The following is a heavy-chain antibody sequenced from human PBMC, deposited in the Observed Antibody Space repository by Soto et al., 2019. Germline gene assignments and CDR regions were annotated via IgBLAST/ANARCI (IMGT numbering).Heavy chain of an antibody. V-gene: IGHV3-33*01. CDR3: AIESWTFLYYMDV. CDR2: IWSDESNK. J-gene: IGHJ6*03. D-gene: IGHD3-10*01. Sequence: QMQLVESGGGVVQPGRSLRSSCAASGFTFSSDGMHGVRQAPGKGLEWVAIIWSDESNKYYADSVKGRITISRDISKNSLYLQRNSPKSEDTAVYSCAIESWTFLYYMDVCGRGTTVT. CDR1: GFTFSSDG.